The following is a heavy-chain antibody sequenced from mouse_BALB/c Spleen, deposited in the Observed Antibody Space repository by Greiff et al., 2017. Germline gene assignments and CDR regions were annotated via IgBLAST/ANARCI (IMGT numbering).Heavy chain of an antibody. V-gene: IGHV1-82*01. Sequence: VKLQQSGPELVKPGASVKISCKASGYAFSSSWMNWVKQRPGQGLEWIGRIYPGDGDTNYNGKFKGKATLTADKSSSTAYMQLSSLTSVDSAVYFCARGGYLYAMDYWGQGTSVTVSS. CDR2: IYPGDGDT. J-gene: IGHJ4*01. CDR1: GYAFSSSW. CDR3: ARGGYLYAMDY. D-gene: IGHD2-2*01.